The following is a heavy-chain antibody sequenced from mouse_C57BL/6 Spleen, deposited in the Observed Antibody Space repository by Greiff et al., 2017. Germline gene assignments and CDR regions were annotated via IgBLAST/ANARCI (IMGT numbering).Heavy chain of an antibody. D-gene: IGHD1-1*01. CDR1: GYTFTSYW. CDR2: IDPSDSYP. Sequence: VQLQQPGAELVRPGTSVKLSCKASGYTFTSYWMHWVKQRPGQGLEWIGVIDPSDSYPNYNPKFKGKATLTVDTSSSTAYMQLSSLTSEDSAVYYCARSGSSLYYFDYWGQGTTLTVSS. V-gene: IGHV1-59*01. CDR3: ARSGSSLYYFDY. J-gene: IGHJ2*01.